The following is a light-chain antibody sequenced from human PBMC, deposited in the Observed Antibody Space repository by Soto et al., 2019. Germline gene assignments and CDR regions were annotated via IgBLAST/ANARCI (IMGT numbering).Light chain of an antibody. CDR2: GAL. CDR3: HQYGRWPRT. V-gene: IGKV3-20*01. J-gene: IGKJ1*01. CDR1: QSVSSNY. Sequence: IAFTHYPCILYLSMGERAPXSCRASQSVSSNYLAWYQQKPGHAPRLLIYGALKRATGIPDRFSGSGSGTDFTLTISRMEPEDFAVYCCHQYGRWPRTFGQGTKVDI.